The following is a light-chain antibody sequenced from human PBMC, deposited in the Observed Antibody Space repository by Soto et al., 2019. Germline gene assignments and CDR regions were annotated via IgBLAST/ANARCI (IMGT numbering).Light chain of an antibody. Sequence: QSALAQPRSVSGSPGQSVTLSCTGTSSDVGGYDFVSWYQQYPGKAPKLIIFDVTERTSGVPDRFSGSKSGNSASLTISGLQAEDEADYYCSSYAGSYILGVFGGGTKLPS. V-gene: IGLV2-11*01. J-gene: IGLJ3*02. CDR2: DVT. CDR1: SSDVGGYDF. CDR3: SSYAGSYILGV.